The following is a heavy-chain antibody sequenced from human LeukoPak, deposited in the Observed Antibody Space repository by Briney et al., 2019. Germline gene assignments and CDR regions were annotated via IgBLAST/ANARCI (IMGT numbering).Heavy chain of an antibody. CDR1: GFTFSSYG. V-gene: IGHV3-33*06. Sequence: PGGSLGLSCAASGFTFSSYGMHWVRQAPGKGLEWVAVIWYDGSNKYYADSVKGRFTISRGNSKNTLYLQMNSLRAEDTAVYYCAKPLVGATAGYPNYWGQGTLVTVSS. CDR2: IWYDGSNK. CDR3: AKPLVGATAGYPNY. D-gene: IGHD1-26*01. J-gene: IGHJ4*02.